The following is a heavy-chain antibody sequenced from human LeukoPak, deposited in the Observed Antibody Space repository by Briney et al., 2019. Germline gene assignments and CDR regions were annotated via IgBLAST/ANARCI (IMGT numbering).Heavy chain of an antibody. CDR2: ISYDGSNK. Sequence: GGSLRLSCAASGFTFSSYAMHWVRQAPGKGLEWVAVISYDGSNKYYADSVKGRFTISRDNSKNTLYLQMNSLRAEDTAVYYCARPEGVGLDYWGQGTLVTVSS. CDR3: ARPEGVGLDY. J-gene: IGHJ4*02. V-gene: IGHV3-30-3*01. CDR1: GFTFSSYA. D-gene: IGHD2-8*01.